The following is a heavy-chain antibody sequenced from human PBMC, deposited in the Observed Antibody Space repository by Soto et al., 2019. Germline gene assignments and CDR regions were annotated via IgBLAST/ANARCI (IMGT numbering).Heavy chain of an antibody. CDR1: GFTFSSYS. V-gene: IGHV3-21*01. D-gene: IGHD4-17*01. CDR2: ISSSSSYI. J-gene: IGHJ6*02. Sequence: GGSLRLSCAASGFTFSSYSMNWVRQAPGKGLEWVSSISSSSSYIYYADSVKGRFTISRDNAKNSLYLQMNSLRAEDTAVYYCARDKRVTVTTGYYYYDMDVWGQGTTVTVSS. CDR3: ARDKRVTVTTGYYYYDMDV.